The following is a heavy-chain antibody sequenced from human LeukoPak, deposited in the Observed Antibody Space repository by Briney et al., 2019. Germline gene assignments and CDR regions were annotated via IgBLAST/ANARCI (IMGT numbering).Heavy chain of an antibody. CDR1: GFTFSSYA. CDR2: ISGSGGST. Sequence: PGGSLRLSCAASGFTFSSYAMSWVRQAPGKGLEWVSAISGSGGSTYYADSVKGRFTTSRDNSKNTLHLQMNSLRAEDTAVYYCASGNDSSGYYLSDFDYWGQGTLVTVSS. J-gene: IGHJ4*02. CDR3: ASGNDSSGYYLSDFDY. V-gene: IGHV3-23*01. D-gene: IGHD3-22*01.